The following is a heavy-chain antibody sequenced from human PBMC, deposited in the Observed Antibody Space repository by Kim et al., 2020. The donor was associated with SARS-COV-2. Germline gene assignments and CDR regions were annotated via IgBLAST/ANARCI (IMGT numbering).Heavy chain of an antibody. Sequence: SETLSLTCGVNGGSFSGYHWSWIPQPPGKGLEWIGDINHSGGTTYESSLKSRVTISVDTSKNQFSLRLTSVTAADTAVYYCARRPDGHDYWGQGTLVTVSS. CDR1: GGSFSGYH. J-gene: IGHJ4*02. D-gene: IGHD2-8*01. CDR3: ARRPDGHDY. CDR2: INHSGGT. V-gene: IGHV4-34*01.